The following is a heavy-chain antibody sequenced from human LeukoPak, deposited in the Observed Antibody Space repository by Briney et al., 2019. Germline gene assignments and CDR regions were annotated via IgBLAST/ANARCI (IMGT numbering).Heavy chain of an antibody. CDR1: GFTFSSYW. J-gene: IGHJ4*02. D-gene: IGHD1-1*01. CDR2: ISSSGGNT. V-gene: IGHV3-23*01. CDR3: AKVLNWNDISGYFDY. Sequence: GGSLRLSCAVSGFTFSSYWMSWVRKAPGKGLEWVSSISSSGGNTYYADSVKGRFTISRDDSKNTLYLQLSSLRAEDTAIYYCAKVLNWNDISGYFDYWGQGTLVTVSS.